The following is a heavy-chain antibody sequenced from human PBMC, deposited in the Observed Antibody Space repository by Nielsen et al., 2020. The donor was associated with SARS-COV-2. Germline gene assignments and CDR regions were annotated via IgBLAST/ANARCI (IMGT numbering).Heavy chain of an antibody. J-gene: IGHJ4*02. CDR3: ATAGSGSYLVFDN. Sequence: SETLSLTCTVSGGSISSYYWSWIRQPPGKGLEWIGYIYYSGSTNYNPSLKSRVTISVDTSKNQFSLKLSSVTAADTAVYYCATAGSGSYLVFDNWGQGTLVTVSS. D-gene: IGHD1-26*01. CDR1: GGSISSYY. CDR2: IYYSGST. V-gene: IGHV4-59*01.